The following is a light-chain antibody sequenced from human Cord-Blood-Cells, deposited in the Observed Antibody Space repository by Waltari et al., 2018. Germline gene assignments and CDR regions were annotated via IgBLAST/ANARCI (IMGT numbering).Light chain of an antibody. CDR1: SSDVGSYNL. Sequence: QSALTQPASVSGSPGQSITISCTGTSSDVGSYNLVSWYQQHPGKAPKLMIYEVSKRPSGVSNCFSGSKSGNTASLTISGLQAEDEADYYCCSYAGSSTFGFGTGTKVTVL. V-gene: IGLV2-23*02. CDR3: CSYAGSSTFG. CDR2: EVS. J-gene: IGLJ1*01.